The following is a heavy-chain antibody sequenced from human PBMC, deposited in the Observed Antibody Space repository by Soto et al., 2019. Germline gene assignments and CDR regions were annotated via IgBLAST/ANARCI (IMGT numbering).Heavy chain of an antibody. CDR2: ISWNSGSI. CDR3: AKEGPIKGAAAGTLDNWFDP. CDR1: GFTFDDYA. Sequence: SLRLSCAASGFTFDDYAMHWVRQAPGKGLEWVSGISWNSGSIGYADSVKGRFTISRDNAKNSLYLQMNSLRAEDTALYYCAKEGPIKGAAAGTLDNWFDPWGQGTLVTVSS. D-gene: IGHD6-13*01. J-gene: IGHJ5*02. V-gene: IGHV3-9*01.